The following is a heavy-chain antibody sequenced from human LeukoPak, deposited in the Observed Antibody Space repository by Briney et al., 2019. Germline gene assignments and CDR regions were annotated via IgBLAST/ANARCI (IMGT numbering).Heavy chain of an antibody. CDR2: INHSGST. CDR1: GGSFSGYY. Sequence: TSETLSLTCAVYGGSFSGYYWSWIRQPPGKGLEWIGEINHSGSTNYNPSLKSRVTISVDTSKNQFSLKLSSVTAADTAVYYCARGVIYTTDFDYWGQGTLVTVSS. J-gene: IGHJ4*02. CDR3: ARGVIYTTDFDY. V-gene: IGHV4-34*01. D-gene: IGHD1-1*01.